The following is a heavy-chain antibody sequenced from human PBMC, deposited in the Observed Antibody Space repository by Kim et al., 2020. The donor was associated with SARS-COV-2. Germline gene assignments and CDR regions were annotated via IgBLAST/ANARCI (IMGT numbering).Heavy chain of an antibody. Sequence: GGSLRLSCAASGFTFSSYAMHWVRQAPGKGLEWVAVISYDGSNKYYADSVKGRFTISRDNSKNTLYLQMNSLRAGDTAVYYCASYSSSWYEYYFDYWGQG. V-gene: IGHV3-30*04. CDR2: ISYDGSNK. D-gene: IGHD6-13*01. CDR1: GFTFSSYA. CDR3: ASYSSSWYEYYFDY. J-gene: IGHJ4*02.